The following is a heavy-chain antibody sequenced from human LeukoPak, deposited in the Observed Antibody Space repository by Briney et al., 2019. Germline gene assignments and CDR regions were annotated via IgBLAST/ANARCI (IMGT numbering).Heavy chain of an antibody. CDR2: ISSSSSYI. J-gene: IGHJ4*02. D-gene: IGHD1-1*01. Sequence: PGGSLRLSCAASGFTFSSYSMNWVRQAPGKGLEWVSSISSSSSYIYYADSVKGRFTISRDNAKNSLYLQMNSLRAEDTAVYYCARDHPPWGLERRPPTNWGQGTLVTVSS. V-gene: IGHV3-21*01. CDR3: ARDHPPWGLERRPPTN. CDR1: GFTFSSYS.